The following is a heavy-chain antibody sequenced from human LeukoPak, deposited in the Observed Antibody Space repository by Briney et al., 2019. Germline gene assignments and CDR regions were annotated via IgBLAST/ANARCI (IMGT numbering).Heavy chain of an antibody. CDR2: IYSGGST. D-gene: IGHD6-19*01. CDR3: AKDSSGHLYYFDY. CDR1: GFTVSSNY. Sequence: GGSLRLSCAASGFTVSSNYMSWVCQAPGKGLEWVSVIYSGGSTYYADSVKGRFTISRDNSKNTLYLQMNSLRAEDTAVYYCAKDSSGHLYYFDYWGQGTLVTVSS. V-gene: IGHV3-53*01. J-gene: IGHJ4*02.